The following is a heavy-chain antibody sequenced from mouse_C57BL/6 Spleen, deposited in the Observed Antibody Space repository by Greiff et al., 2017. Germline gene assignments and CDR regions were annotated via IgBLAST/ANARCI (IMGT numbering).Heavy chain of an antibody. CDR1: GFNIKDDY. CDR3: TTDYGSSLGAY. J-gene: IGHJ3*01. D-gene: IGHD1-1*01. Sequence: DVQLQESGAELVRPGASVKLSCTASGFNIKDDYMHWVKQRPEQGLEWIGWIDPENGDTEYASKFQGKATITADTSSNTAYLQLSSLTSEDTAVYYCTTDYGSSLGAYWGQGTLVTVSA. CDR2: IDPENGDT. V-gene: IGHV14-4*01.